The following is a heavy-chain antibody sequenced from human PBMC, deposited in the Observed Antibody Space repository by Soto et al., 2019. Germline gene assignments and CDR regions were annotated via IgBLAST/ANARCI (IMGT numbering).Heavy chain of an antibody. CDR1: GFTFSSYG. CDR2: ISYDGSNK. V-gene: IGHV3-30*18. Sequence: GGSLRLSCAASGFTFSSYGMHWVRQAPGKGLEWVAVISYDGSNKYYADSVKGRFTISRDNSKNTLYLQMNSLRAEDTAVYYCAKDPVTIFGVVVRFDPWGQGTLVTVSS. D-gene: IGHD3-3*01. J-gene: IGHJ5*02. CDR3: AKDPVTIFGVVVRFDP.